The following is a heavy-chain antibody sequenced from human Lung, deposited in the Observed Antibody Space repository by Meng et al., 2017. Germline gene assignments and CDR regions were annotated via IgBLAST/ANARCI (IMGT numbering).Heavy chain of an antibody. D-gene: IGHD3-22*01. CDR2: INTDTRNP. CDR1: GYTFTTYA. J-gene: IGHJ4*02. CDR3: ARGDLGMSGYYYTVH. V-gene: IGHV7-4-1*02. Sequence: QVQLVQSGSELKKPGASVKISCKASGYTFTTYAMNWVRHAPGQGLEWMGWINTDTRNPTYAQGFTGRFVFSLDTSVSTAYLQISSLMAEDTAIYYCARGDLGMSGYYYTVHWGQGTLVTVSS.